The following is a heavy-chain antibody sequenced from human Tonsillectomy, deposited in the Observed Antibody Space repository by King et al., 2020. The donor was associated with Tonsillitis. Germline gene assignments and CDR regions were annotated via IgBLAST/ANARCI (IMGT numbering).Heavy chain of an antibody. CDR1: GGSISSSSYY. D-gene: IGHD3-22*01. CDR2: IYYSGST. Sequence: QLQESGPGLVKPSETLSLTCTVSGGSISSSSYYWGWVRQPPGKGLEWIGSIYYSGSTSYNPSLKSRVTISVDTSKNQFSLKLSSVTAADTAVYYCASGTMIVVVTGDAFDIWGQGTMVTVSS. V-gene: IGHV4-39*01. CDR3: ASGTMIVVVTGDAFDI. J-gene: IGHJ3*02.